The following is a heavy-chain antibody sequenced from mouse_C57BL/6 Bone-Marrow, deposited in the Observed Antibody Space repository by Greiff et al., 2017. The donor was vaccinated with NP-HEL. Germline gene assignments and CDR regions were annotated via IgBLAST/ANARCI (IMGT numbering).Heavy chain of an antibody. V-gene: IGHV1-26*01. Sequence: EVQLQQSGPELVKPGASVKISCKASGYTFTDYYMNWVKQSHGKSLEWIGDINPNNGGTSYNQKFKGKATLTVDKSSSTAYMELRSLTSEDSAVYYCARDYDYLYWYFDVWGTGTTVTVSS. CDR3: ARDYDYLYWYFDV. CDR2: INPNNGGT. D-gene: IGHD2-4*01. J-gene: IGHJ1*03. CDR1: GYTFTDYY.